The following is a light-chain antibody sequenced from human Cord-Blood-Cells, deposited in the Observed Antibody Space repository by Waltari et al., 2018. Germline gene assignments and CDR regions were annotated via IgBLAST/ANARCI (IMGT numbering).Light chain of an antibody. J-gene: IGLJ3*02. V-gene: IGLV3-25*03. CDR1: ELPTQS. CDR2: TDS. CDR3: QSADSSGTWV. Sequence: SYDLTQPPSVSVSPGHTARLTCSGDELPTQSAYWYQQKPGQAPVLVIYTDSERPSGIPERFSGSSSGTTVTLTISGVQAEDEADYYCQSADSSGTWVFGGGTKLTVL.